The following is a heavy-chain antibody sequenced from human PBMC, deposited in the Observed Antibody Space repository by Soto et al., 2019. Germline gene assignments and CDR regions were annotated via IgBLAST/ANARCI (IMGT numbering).Heavy chain of an antibody. J-gene: IGHJ6*02. CDR1: GGTFSSYA. V-gene: IGHV1-69*01. CDR2: IIPIFGTA. D-gene: IGHD2-15*01. Sequence: QVQLVQSGAEVKKPGSSVKVSCKASGGTFSSYAISWVRQAPGQGLEWMGGIIPIFGTANYAQKFQGRVTITADESTSTAYMEMSSLRSEDTAGYYCAGDAILVVVAATRYYYCYGMDVWGQGTTVTVSS. CDR3: AGDAILVVVAATRYYYCYGMDV.